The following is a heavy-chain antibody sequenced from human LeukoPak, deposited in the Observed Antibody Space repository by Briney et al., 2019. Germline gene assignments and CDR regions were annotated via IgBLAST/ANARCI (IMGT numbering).Heavy chain of an antibody. D-gene: IGHD3-10*01. CDR1: GFTFNNAW. Sequence: GGSLRLSCAGSGFTFNNAWMTWVRQAPGKGLEWVGRIKSKTDGGTTDYAAPVKDRFTISRDDSKSTLYLQMNSLQTEDTGVYYCTTELVWFGVLAHWGQGTLATVSS. V-gene: IGHV3-15*01. CDR2: IKSKTDGGTT. CDR3: TTELVWFGVLAH. J-gene: IGHJ4*02.